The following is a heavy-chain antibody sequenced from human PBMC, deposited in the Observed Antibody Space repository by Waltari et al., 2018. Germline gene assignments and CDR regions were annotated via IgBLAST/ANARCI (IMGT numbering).Heavy chain of an antibody. Sequence: QVQLQQWGAGLLQPSETLSLTFAVYGGSFRGYHRGWIRQPPGKGLEWIGEINHAGNRNYNPSLRSRVTMSVDTSKSQFSLKVNSVTAADTAVYFCVRLEDCSGPGGNCYSGDPFAMDVWGQGTTVTVSS. CDR3: VRLEDCSGPGGNCYSGDPFAMDV. D-gene: IGHD2-15*01. V-gene: IGHV4-34*02. CDR1: GGSFRGYH. CDR2: INHAGNR. J-gene: IGHJ6*02.